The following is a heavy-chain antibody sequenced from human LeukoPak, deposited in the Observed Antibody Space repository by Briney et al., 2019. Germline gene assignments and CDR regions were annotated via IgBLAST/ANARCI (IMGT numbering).Heavy chain of an antibody. CDR3: ARTTSRDGYTFPDY. J-gene: IGHJ4*02. CDR2: IYWDDDK. Sequence: SGPALVKPTQTLTLTCTFSGFSLSTSGMCVSWIRQPPGKALEWLAHIYWDDDKYYSTSLKTRLTISKDTSKNQVFLTMTNMDPVDTATYYCARTTSRDGYTFPDYWGQGTLVTVSS. D-gene: IGHD5-24*01. V-gene: IGHV2-70*01. CDR1: GFSLSTSGMC.